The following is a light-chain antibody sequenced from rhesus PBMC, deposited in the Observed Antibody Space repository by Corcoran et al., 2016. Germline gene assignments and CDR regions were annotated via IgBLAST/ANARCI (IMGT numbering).Light chain of an antibody. V-gene: IGKV1-44*02. CDR3: QQHNSHPLT. J-gene: IGKJ4*01. CDR2: NAS. Sequence: DIQMTQSPSSLSASVGDRVTITCRASQTIGSSLAWYQQKPGKVPKLLIYNASSLESGGPSRFSGSGSGKKVPLTISRPQPEDFATYYCQQHNSHPLTFGGGTKVENK. CDR1: QTIGSS.